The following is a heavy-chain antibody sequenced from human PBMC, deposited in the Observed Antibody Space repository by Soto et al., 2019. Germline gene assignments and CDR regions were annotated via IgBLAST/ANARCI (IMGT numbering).Heavy chain of an antibody. CDR1: GFTFSGYA. D-gene: IGHD3-3*01. Sequence: EVQLLESGGGLVQPGGSLRLSCAASGFTFSGYAMSWVRQAPGKGLEWVSAVSGSGGSTYYADSVKGRFTISRDNSKNTLYLQMNSLRAEESAVYYCAKDGRTTIFGVVIVICNFDSWGQGTLVTVSS. V-gene: IGHV3-23*01. CDR2: VSGSGGST. J-gene: IGHJ4*02. CDR3: AKDGRTTIFGVVIVICNFDS.